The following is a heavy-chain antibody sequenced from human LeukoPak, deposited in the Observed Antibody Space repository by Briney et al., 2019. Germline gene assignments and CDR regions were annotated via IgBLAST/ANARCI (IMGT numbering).Heavy chain of an antibody. V-gene: IGHV3-74*01. CDR3: ARSGGSGWYGDFDY. J-gene: IGHJ4*02. CDR1: GFTFSSYW. CDR2: INSDGSST. D-gene: IGHD6-19*01. Sequence: PGGSLRLSCAASGFTFSSYWMHWVRQAPGKGLVWVSRINSDGSSTSYADSVKGRFTISRDNAKNTLYLQMNSLRAEDTAVYYCARSGGSGWYGDFDYWGQGTLVTVSP.